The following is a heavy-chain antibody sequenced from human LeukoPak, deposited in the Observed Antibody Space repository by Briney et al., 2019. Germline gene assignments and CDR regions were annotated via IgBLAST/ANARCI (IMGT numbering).Heavy chain of an antibody. V-gene: IGHV3-30*18. CDR3: AEGGRSAFDI. CDR1: GFTFSSYG. Sequence: GRSLRLSCAASGFTFSSYGMHWVRQAPGKGLGWVAVISYDGSNKYYADSVKGRFTISRDNSKNTLYLQMNSLRAEDTAVYYCAEGGRSAFDIWGQGTMVTVSS. J-gene: IGHJ3*02. CDR2: ISYDGSNK. D-gene: IGHD1-14*01.